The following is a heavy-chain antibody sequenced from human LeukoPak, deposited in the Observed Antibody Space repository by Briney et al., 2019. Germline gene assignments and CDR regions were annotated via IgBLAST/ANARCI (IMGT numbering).Heavy chain of an antibody. D-gene: IGHD2/OR15-2a*01. CDR2: IEQDGSEE. J-gene: IGHJ4*02. V-gene: IGHV3-7*01. Sequence: PGGSLRLSCAAAGFIFGDCTMNWVRQAPGKGLEWLANIEQDGSEEYYLDSVRGRFTVSRDNAKNTLYLQMNSLRAEDTAVYYCSNGIYDRSYWGQGTQVTVSS. CDR1: GFIFGDCT. CDR3: SNGIYDRSY.